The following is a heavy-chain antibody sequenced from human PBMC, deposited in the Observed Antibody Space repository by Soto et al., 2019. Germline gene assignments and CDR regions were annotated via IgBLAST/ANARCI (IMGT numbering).Heavy chain of an antibody. V-gene: IGHV2-5*01. J-gene: IGHJ6*02. Sequence: RGMGVAWIRQPPEKALEWLAVIYWIDDERDSPSLKSRLTITKDTSKNQAVPTMTDMDPVDTATYYCAHRKSSYYGSENTYYYGMDVWGQWTTVTVSS. CDR3: AHRKSSYYGSENTYYYGMDV. CDR2: IYWIDDE. CDR1: RGMG. D-gene: IGHD3-10*01.